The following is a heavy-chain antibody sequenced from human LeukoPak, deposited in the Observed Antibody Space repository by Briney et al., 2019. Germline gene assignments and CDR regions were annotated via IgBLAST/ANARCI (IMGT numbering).Heavy chain of an antibody. CDR3: TTVGGYDYFDY. CDR1: GFTFNNAW. J-gene: IGHJ4*02. D-gene: IGHD5-12*01. CDR2: IKSKAEGGTT. V-gene: IGHV3-15*01. Sequence: GGSLRLSCAASGFTFNNAWMNWVRQAPGKGLERVGRIKSKAEGGTTVYAAPVKGRFTISRDDSKNMLYLQMNSLKTEDTGVYYCTTVGGYDYFDYWGQGTLVTVSS.